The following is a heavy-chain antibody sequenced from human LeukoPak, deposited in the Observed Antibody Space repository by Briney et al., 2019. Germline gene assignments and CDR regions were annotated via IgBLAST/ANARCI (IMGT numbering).Heavy chain of an antibody. CDR3: ARVITVYNDYEEVAEYFQH. D-gene: IGHD4-17*01. V-gene: IGHV3-7*01. CDR1: GFTFSRYW. CDR2: IKEDGSDK. J-gene: IGHJ1*01. Sequence: GGSLRLSCAASGFTFSRYWVSWVRQAPGKGLEWVANIKEDGSDKYYVDSVKGRFTISRDNSKNSLYLQMNSLRAEDTAVYYCARVITVYNDYEEVAEYFQHWGQGTLVIVSS.